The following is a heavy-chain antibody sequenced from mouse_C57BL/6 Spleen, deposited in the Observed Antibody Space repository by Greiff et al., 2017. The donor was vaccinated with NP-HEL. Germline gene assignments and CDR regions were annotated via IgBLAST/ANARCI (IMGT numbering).Heavy chain of an antibody. CDR3: ARHGYSSYAMDY. Sequence: LVAPSQSLSITCTVSGFSLTSYGVHWVRQPPGKGLEWLVVIWSDGSTTYNSALKSRLSISKDNSKSQVFLKMNSLQTDDTAMYYCARHGYSSYAMDYWGQGTSVTVSS. CDR2: IWSDGST. CDR1: GFSLTSYG. D-gene: IGHD2-12*01. J-gene: IGHJ4*01. V-gene: IGHV2-6-2*01.